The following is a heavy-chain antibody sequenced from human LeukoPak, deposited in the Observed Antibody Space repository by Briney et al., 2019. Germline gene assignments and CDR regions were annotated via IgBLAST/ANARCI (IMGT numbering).Heavy chain of an antibody. CDR2: IYYSGST. V-gene: IGHV4-59*01. J-gene: IGHJ4*02. Sequence: PSETLSLTCAVYGGSFSGYYWSWIRQPPGKGLEWIGYIYYSGSTNHNPSLKSRVTISVDTSKNQFSLKLSSLTAADTAVYYCARVPDSNYPYYFDYWGQGTLVTVSS. CDR1: GGSFSGYY. CDR3: ARVPDSNYPYYFDY. D-gene: IGHD4-11*01.